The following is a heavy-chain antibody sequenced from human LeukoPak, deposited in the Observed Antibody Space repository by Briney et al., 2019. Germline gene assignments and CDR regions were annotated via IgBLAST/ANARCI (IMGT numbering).Heavy chain of an antibody. D-gene: IGHD1-26*01. CDR2: IIPIFGTA. V-gene: IGHV1-69*13. CDR3: ARVRIVGATTAHDAFDI. Sequence: GASVKVSCKASGGTFSSYAISWVRQAPGQGLEWMGGIIPIFGTANYAQKFQGRVTITADESTSTAYMELSSLRSEDTAVYYCARVRIVGATTAHDAFDIWGQGTMVTVSS. J-gene: IGHJ3*02. CDR1: GGTFSSYA.